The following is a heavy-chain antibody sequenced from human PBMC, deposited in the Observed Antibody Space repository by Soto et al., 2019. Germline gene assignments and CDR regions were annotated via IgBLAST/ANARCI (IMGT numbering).Heavy chain of an antibody. CDR1: GGSISSYY. Sequence: SETLSLTCTVSGGSISSYYWSWIRQPPGKGLEWIGYIYYSGSTNYNPSLKSRVTISVDTSKNQFSLKLSSVTAADTAVYYCARHLMVRGVITAFDIWGQGTMVTVSS. J-gene: IGHJ3*02. CDR2: IYYSGST. V-gene: IGHV4-59*08. D-gene: IGHD3-10*01. CDR3: ARHLMVRGVITAFDI.